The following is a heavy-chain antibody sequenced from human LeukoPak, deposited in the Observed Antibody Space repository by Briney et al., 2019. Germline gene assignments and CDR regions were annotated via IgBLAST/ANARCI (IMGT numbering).Heavy chain of an antibody. CDR2: SSYNGNT. V-gene: IGHV4-59*01. J-gene: IGHJ4*02. D-gene: IGHD3-10*01. CDR1: GAYFTNYY. CDR3: ARGALLWFGAKMEYYFDS. Sequence: SETLSLTCTVSGAYFTNYYWSWIRQPPGKGLEWIGFSSYNGNTNYNPSLKSRVTISVDMSKNQFSLRLKSVTAADTAVYYCARGALLWFGAKMEYYFDSWGQGTPLTVSS.